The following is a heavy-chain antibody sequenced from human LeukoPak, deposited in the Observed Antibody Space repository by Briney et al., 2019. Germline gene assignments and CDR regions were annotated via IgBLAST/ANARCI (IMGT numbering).Heavy chain of an antibody. D-gene: IGHD2-2*01. Sequence: SSETLSLTCAVYGGSFRGYYWSWIRQPPGKGLEWIGEINHSGSTNYNPSLKSRVTKSVDTSKNQFSLKLSSVTAADTAVYYCARRTHCSSTSCYDYYYGMDVWGKGTTVTVSS. V-gene: IGHV4-34*01. J-gene: IGHJ6*04. CDR3: ARRTHCSSTSCYDYYYGMDV. CDR1: GGSFRGYY. CDR2: INHSGST.